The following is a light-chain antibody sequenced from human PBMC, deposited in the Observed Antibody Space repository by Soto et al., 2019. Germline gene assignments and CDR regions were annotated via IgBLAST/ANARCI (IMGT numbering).Light chain of an antibody. Sequence: EIVWTQSPGTLSLSPGERATLSGRASQSVPKNYLAWYQHKPGQSPRLLIYGPSSRATGFTDRFSGSGSGTDFTLSISRLEPEDFAVYYCHQYATSPQTFGQGTKVEIK. CDR3: HQYATSPQT. V-gene: IGKV3-20*01. CDR1: QSVPKNY. J-gene: IGKJ1*01. CDR2: GPS.